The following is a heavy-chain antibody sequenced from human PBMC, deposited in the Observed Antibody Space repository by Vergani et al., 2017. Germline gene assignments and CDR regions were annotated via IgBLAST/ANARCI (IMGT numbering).Heavy chain of an antibody. V-gene: IGHV3-30-3*01. Sequence: QVQLVESGGGVVQPGRSLRLSCAASGFTFSSYAMHWVRQAPGKGLEWVAVISYDGSNKYYPDSVKGRFTISRDNSKNTLYLQMNSLRAEDTAVYYCARGYYGMDVWGQGTTVTVSS. J-gene: IGHJ6*02. CDR2: ISYDGSNK. CDR3: ARGYYGMDV. CDR1: GFTFSSYA.